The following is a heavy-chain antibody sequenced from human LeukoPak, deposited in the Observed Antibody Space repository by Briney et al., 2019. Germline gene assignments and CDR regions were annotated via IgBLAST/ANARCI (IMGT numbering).Heavy chain of an antibody. V-gene: IGHV4-59*01. J-gene: IGHJ4*02. CDR3: AITKGYDSSGYYYFYY. CDR2: IYYSGST. CDR1: GGSISSYY. D-gene: IGHD3-22*01. Sequence: SETLSLTCTASGGSISSYYWSWIRQPPGKGLEWVAYIYYSGSTNYNPSLKSRVTISVDTSKNQFSLKLSSVTAADTAVYYCAITKGYDSSGYYYFYYWGQGPLVTVSS.